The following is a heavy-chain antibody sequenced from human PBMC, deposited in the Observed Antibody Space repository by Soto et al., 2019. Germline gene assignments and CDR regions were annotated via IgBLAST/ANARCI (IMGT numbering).Heavy chain of an antibody. CDR1: GFTFSSHW. CDR3: ARYTCTSTSCYLSGMDV. CDR2: IKQDGSEK. J-gene: IGHJ6*02. D-gene: IGHD2-2*01. V-gene: IGHV3-7*03. Sequence: GGSLRLSCAASGFTFSSHWMSWVRQAPGKGLEWVANIKQDGSEKYYVDSVNGRFTISRDNAKNSLYLQMNSLRAEDTAVYYCARYTCTSTSCYLSGMDVWGQGTTVTVSS.